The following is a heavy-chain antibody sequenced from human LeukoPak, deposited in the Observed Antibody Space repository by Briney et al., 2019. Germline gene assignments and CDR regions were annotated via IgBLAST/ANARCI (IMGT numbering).Heavy chain of an antibody. CDR2: ISGSGGST. Sequence: GGSLRLSCAASGFTFSSYAMSWVRQAPGKGLEWVSDISGSGGSTYYADSVKGRFTISRDNSKNTLYLQMNSLRAEDTAVYYCAKDRSCTNNICHGDFDYWGQGTLVTVSS. J-gene: IGHJ4*02. CDR1: GFTFSSYA. CDR3: AKDRSCTNNICHGDFDY. D-gene: IGHD2-8*01. V-gene: IGHV3-23*01.